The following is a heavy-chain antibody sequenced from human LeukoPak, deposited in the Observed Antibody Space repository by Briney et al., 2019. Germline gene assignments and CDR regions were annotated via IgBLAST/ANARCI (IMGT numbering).Heavy chain of an antibody. J-gene: IGHJ4*02. V-gene: IGHV3-11*01. CDR2: ISSSGSTI. D-gene: IGHD6-19*01. Sequence: GGSLRLSCAASGFTFSDYYMSWIRQAPGKGPEWVSYISSSGSTIYYADSVKGRFTISRDNAKNSLCLQMNSLRAEDTAVYYCAREPSSGWRYYFDYWGQGTLVTVSS. CDR3: AREPSSGWRYYFDY. CDR1: GFTFSDYY.